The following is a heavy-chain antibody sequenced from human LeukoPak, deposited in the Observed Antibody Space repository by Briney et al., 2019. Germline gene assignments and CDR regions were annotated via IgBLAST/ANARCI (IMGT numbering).Heavy chain of an antibody. CDR2: ISWNSGSI. V-gene: IGHV3-9*01. Sequence: GRSLRLSCAASGFTFDDYAMHWVRQPPGKCLEWVSGISWNSGSIGYADSVKGRFTISRDNAKNSLYLQMNSLRAEDTALYYCAKATNLLCSSTSCYMGSFDYWGQGTLVTVSS. D-gene: IGHD2-2*02. J-gene: IGHJ4*02. CDR1: GFTFDDYA. CDR3: AKATNLLCSSTSCYMGSFDY.